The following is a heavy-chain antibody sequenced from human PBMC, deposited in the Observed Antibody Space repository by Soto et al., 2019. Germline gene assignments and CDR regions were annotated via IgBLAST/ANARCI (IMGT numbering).Heavy chain of an antibody. V-gene: IGHV3-11*01. CDR2: ISNSGRTL. CDR3: ARDLVAVSGGVYSSSSEAYFFDF. D-gene: IGHD6-6*01. Sequence: QVQLVESGGGLVKPGGSLRLSCAASGFTFSDYYMSWIRQAPGKGLEWVSYISNSGRTLYYADSLKGRFTISRDNAKNSLFLQMNSLRSEDTAVYYCARDLVAVSGGVYSSSSEAYFFDFWGQGTQVTVSS. CDR1: GFTFSDYY. J-gene: IGHJ4*02.